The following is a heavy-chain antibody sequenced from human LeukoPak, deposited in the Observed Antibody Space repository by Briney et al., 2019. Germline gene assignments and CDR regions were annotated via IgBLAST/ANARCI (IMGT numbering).Heavy chain of an antibody. Sequence: SETLSLTCTVSGDSIKNYYWTWIRQTPGKGLEWIGHIYYSGNINYNPSLKSRVTISLDTSKTQFSLTLSSVTAADTAVYYCARGGYSYVNYFDYWGQGTLVTVSS. D-gene: IGHD5-18*01. CDR1: GDSIKNYY. CDR2: IYYSGNI. CDR3: ARGGYSYVNYFDY. J-gene: IGHJ4*02. V-gene: IGHV4-59*01.